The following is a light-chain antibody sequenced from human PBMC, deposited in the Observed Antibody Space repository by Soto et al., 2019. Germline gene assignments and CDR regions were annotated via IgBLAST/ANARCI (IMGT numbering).Light chain of an antibody. V-gene: IGLV2-11*01. Sequence: QSALTQPRSVSGPPGQSVTISCTGTSSDVGGYKYVSWYQQHPGKPPKLLIYDVIKRPSGVPDRFSGSKSGSTASLTISGLQAEDEADYYCCSYAGNFIYVFGTGTKVTVL. CDR1: SSDVGGYKY. CDR2: DVI. J-gene: IGLJ1*01. CDR3: CSYAGNFIYV.